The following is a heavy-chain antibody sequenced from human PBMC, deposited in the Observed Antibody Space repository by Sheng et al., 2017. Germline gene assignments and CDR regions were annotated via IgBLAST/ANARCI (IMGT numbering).Heavy chain of an antibody. D-gene: IGHD1-26*01. J-gene: IGHJ4*02. CDR1: GGSFSGYY. CDR3: ARGKVGAYRPHSTLRFDY. CDR2: INHSGST. Sequence: QVQLQQWGAGLLKPSETLSLTCAVYGGSFSGYYWSWIRQPPGKGLEWIGEINHSGSTNYNPSLKSRVTISVDTSKNQFSLKLSSVTAADTAVYYCARGKVGAYRPHSTLRFDYWGQGTLVTVSS. V-gene: IGHV4-34*01.